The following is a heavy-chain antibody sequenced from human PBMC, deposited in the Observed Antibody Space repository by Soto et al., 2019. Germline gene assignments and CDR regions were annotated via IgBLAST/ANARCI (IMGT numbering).Heavy chain of an antibody. CDR3: ARDNSKDSVNCAGAAFDI. CDR1: GGSISSGNYY. V-gene: IGHV4-30-4*01. J-gene: IGHJ3*02. CDR2: MHTSGST. D-gene: IGHD1-20*01. Sequence: QVHLQESGPGLVKPSQTLSLTCTVSGGSISSGNYYWSWIRQPPGKGLEWIGYMHTSGSTDYNPSLKSRLTISVDTSKNQFSLSLRSVTAADTAVYYCARDNSKDSVNCAGAAFDIWGLGTLVTVSS.